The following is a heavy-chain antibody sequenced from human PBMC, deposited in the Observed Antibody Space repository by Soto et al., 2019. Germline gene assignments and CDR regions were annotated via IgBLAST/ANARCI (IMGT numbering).Heavy chain of an antibody. CDR1: VGSVNNKHFY. CDR2: ISSSGRA. CDR3: ARAISTHIAVDGLGYVDS. Sequence: PSDSPSLSYTFAVGSVNNKHFYWIGIRQHPGKGPECIGHISSSGRASYSPSLKRRVAISLDASKNHFSLQLTSVTAADTAVYYCARAISTHIAVDGLGYVDSRGPGTMVTVSS. D-gene: IGHD2-8*01. V-gene: IGHV4-30-4*02. J-gene: IGHJ4*02.